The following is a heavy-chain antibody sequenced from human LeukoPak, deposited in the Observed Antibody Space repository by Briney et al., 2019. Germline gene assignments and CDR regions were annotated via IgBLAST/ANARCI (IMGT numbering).Heavy chain of an antibody. D-gene: IGHD3-22*01. CDR1: GFTFSSYG. Sequence: GALRLSCAASGFTFSSYGMHRVRQAPGKGLEWVAFIRYDGNNKYYADSVKGRFTISRDNSKNTLYLQMNSLRAEDTAVYYCAKTMSPYYYDSSGFWGQGTLVTVSS. CDR2: IRYDGNNK. CDR3: AKTMSPYYYDSSGF. J-gene: IGHJ4*02. V-gene: IGHV3-30*02.